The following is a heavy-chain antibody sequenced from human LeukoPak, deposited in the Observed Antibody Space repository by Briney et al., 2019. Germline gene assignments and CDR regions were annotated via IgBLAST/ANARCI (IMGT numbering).Heavy chain of an antibody. CDR2: INPTSGGT. CDR3: ARDFSGAHFDS. CDR1: GGTFSSYA. V-gene: IGHV1-2*02. J-gene: IGHJ4*02. D-gene: IGHD7-27*01. Sequence: ASVKVSCKASGGTFSSYAISWVRQAPGQGLEWMGWINPTSGGTKSAQKFQGRVTMTRDTSISTAYMELSSLRSDDTAMYYCARDFSGAHFDSWGQGTLVTVSS.